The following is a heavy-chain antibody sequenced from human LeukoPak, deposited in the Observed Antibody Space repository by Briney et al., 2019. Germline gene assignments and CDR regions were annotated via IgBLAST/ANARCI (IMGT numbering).Heavy chain of an antibody. V-gene: IGHV4-31*03. CDR3: ARFHGYSSSLDY. CDR1: GGSISSGGYY. Sequence: SETLSLTCTVSGGSISSGGYYCSWIRQHPGEGLEWIGYIYYSGSTYYNPSLKSRVTISVDTSKNQFSLKLSSVTAADTAVYYCARFHGYSSSLDYWGQGTLVTVSS. J-gene: IGHJ4*02. CDR2: IYYSGST. D-gene: IGHD6-13*01.